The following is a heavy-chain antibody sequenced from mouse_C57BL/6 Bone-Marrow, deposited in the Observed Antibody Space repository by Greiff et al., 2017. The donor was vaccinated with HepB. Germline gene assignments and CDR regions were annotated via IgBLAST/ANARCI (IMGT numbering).Heavy chain of an antibody. CDR3: ARGYYYLWAY. D-gene: IGHD2-3*01. CDR1: GFTFSSYA. V-gene: IGHV5-4*03. CDR2: ISDGGSYT. Sequence: EVKLVESGGGLVKPGGSLKLSCAASGFTFSSYAMSWVRQTPEKRLEWVATISDGGSYTYYPDNVKGRFTISRDNAKNNLYLQMSHLKSEDTAMYYCARGYYYLWAYWGQGTLVTVSA. J-gene: IGHJ3*01.